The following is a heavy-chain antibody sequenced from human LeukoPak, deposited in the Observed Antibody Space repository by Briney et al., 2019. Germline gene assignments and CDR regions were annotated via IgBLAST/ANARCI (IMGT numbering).Heavy chain of an antibody. CDR3: ARGIKVERLYYYGMDV. D-gene: IGHD2-15*01. J-gene: IGHJ6*02. V-gene: IGHV1-69*13. CDR2: IIPIFGTA. Sequence: EASVKVSCKASGGTFSSYAISWVRQAPGQGLEWMGGIIPIFGTANYAQRFQGRVTITADESTSTAYMELSSLRSEDTAVYYCARGIKVERLYYYGMDVWGQGTTVTVSS. CDR1: GGTFSSYA.